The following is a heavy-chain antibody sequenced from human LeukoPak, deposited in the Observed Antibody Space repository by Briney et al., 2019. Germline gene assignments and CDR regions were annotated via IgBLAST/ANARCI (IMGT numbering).Heavy chain of an antibody. CDR1: GFTFSHYA. J-gene: IGHJ5*02. Sequence: QSGRSLRLSCAASGFTFSHYAMHWVRQAPGKGLEWVAVISYHGIDKYYADSVKGRFTISRDNAKNSLYLQMNILRAEDTAVYYYARLNWDDGVVSGFDQWGQGISVTVSS. D-gene: IGHD2-2*01. V-gene: IGHV3-30-3*01. CDR2: ISYHGIDK. CDR3: ARLNWDDGVVSGFDQ.